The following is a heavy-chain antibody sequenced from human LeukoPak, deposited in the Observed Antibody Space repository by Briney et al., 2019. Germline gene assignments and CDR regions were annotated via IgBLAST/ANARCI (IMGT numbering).Heavy chain of an antibody. D-gene: IGHD2/OR15-2a*01. CDR2: IYPGDSDT. Sequence: GESLKILCKASGYNFTRYWIGWVRQMPGKGLEWTGIIYPGDSDTRYSPSFQGQVTISDDKSISTAYLQWSSLKASDTAMYYCARHLSAGFRFPDYWGQGTLVTVSS. CDR3: ARHLSAGFRFPDY. V-gene: IGHV5-51*01. CDR1: GYNFTRYW. J-gene: IGHJ4*02.